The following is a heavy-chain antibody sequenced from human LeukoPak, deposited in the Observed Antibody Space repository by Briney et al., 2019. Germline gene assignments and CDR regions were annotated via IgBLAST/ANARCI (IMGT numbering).Heavy chain of an antibody. CDR3: ARDITPSGSYRYYYGMDV. Sequence: PSETLSLTCTVSGGSISSGGYYWSWIRQHPGKGLEWIGYIYYSGSTYYNPSLKSRVTISVDTSKNQFSLKLSSVTAADTAVYYCARDITPSGSYRYYYGMDVWGQGTTVTVSS. V-gene: IGHV4-31*03. CDR1: GGSISSGGYY. D-gene: IGHD1-26*01. CDR2: IYYSGST. J-gene: IGHJ6*02.